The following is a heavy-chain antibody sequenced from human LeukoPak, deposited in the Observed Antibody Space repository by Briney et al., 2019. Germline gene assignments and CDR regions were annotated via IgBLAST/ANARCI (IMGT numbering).Heavy chain of an antibody. Sequence: GGSLRLSCVVSGFTFNSYWMSWVRQAPGRGLEWVANINQHGSEKYYVDSVKGRLTISRDNAENSLYLQMNSLRPEDTAVYYCATIFRSVTTVTYDAFDIWGQGTMVTVSS. CDR1: GFTFNSYW. J-gene: IGHJ3*02. CDR3: ATIFRSVTTVTYDAFDI. D-gene: IGHD4-17*01. V-gene: IGHV3-7*01. CDR2: INQHGSEK.